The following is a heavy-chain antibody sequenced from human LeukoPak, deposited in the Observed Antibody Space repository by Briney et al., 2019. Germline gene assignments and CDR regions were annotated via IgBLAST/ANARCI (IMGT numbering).Heavy chain of an antibody. Sequence: PSETLSLTCAVYGGSFSGYYWSWIRQPPGKGLEWIGEINHSGSTNYNPSLKSRVTISVDTSKNHFSLMLSSVTAADTAVYYCAATTEEGDTNDDYFYYYMDVWGKGTTVTISS. V-gene: IGHV4-34*01. CDR2: INHSGST. CDR3: AATTEEGDTNDDYFYYYMDV. D-gene: IGHD1-1*01. J-gene: IGHJ6*03. CDR1: GGSFSGYY.